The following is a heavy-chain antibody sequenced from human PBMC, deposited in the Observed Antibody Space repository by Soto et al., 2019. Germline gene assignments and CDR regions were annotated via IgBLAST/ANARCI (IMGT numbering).Heavy chain of an antibody. CDR3: ARDALHLGELSHDY. D-gene: IGHD3-16*02. V-gene: IGHV3-11*05. Sequence: QVQLVESGGGLVKPGGSLRLSCAASGFTFSDYYMSWIRQAPGKGLEWVSYINSTSTYTNYGDSVKGRFTISRDNAKNSLYLQMNSLRAEDTAVYYCARDALHLGELSHDYWGQGTLVTVSS. J-gene: IGHJ4*02. CDR2: INSTSTYT. CDR1: GFTFSDYY.